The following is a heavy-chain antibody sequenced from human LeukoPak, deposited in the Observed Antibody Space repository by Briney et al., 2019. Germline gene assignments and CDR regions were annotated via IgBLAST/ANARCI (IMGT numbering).Heavy chain of an antibody. CDR2: INHSGST. J-gene: IGHJ6*03. Sequence: SETLSLTCAVSGGSISSSNWWSWVRPPPGKGREWIGEINHSGSTNYNPSLKSRVTISVDTSKNQFSLKLSSVTAADTAVYYCARRGNYYGSGSYYRNYYFYMDVWGKGTTVTVPS. D-gene: IGHD3-10*01. CDR1: GGSISSSNW. CDR3: ARRGNYYGSGSYYRNYYFYMDV. V-gene: IGHV4-4*02.